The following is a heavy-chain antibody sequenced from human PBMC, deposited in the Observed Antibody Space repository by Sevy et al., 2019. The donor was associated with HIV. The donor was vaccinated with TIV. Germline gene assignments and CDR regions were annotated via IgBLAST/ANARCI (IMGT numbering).Heavy chain of an antibody. CDR1: GVSMTTYY. Sequence: SETLSLTCSVSGVSMTTYYWSWIRQTPGKGLEWIANVHYTGSSNYNPSLQSRVTISVDTSKRQFSLKLNSVTAADTAVYYCAKDWETATTHYWFFDLWGRGTLVTVSS. CDR3: AKDWETATTHYWFFDL. V-gene: IGHV4-59*01. CDR2: VHYTGSS. J-gene: IGHJ2*01. D-gene: IGHD4-4*01.